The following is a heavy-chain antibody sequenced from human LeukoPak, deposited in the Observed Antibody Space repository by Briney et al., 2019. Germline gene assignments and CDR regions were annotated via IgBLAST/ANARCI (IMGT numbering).Heavy chain of an antibody. CDR3: ARDRGPYYYDSSGYDFDY. CDR2: MNPNSGNT. V-gene: IGHV1-8*01. CDR1: GYTFTSYD. D-gene: IGHD3-22*01. J-gene: IGHJ4*02. Sequence: ASVKVSCKASGYTFTSYDINWVRQATGQGLEWMGWMNPNSGNTGYAQKFQGRVTMTRNTSISTAYMELSSLRSEDTAVYYCARDRGPYYYDSSGYDFDYWGQGTLVTVSS.